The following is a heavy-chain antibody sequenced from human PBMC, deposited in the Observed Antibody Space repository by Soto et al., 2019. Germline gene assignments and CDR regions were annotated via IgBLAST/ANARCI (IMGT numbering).Heavy chain of an antibody. CDR1: GFTLSDHY. Sequence: GSLRLSCAASGFTLSDHYMDWVRQASGKGLEWVGLSRNKAARYTTEYAAFAKGRFTISRDESKNSLYLQMNSLKVEDTAVYYCARATTVTDYWGQGALVTVSS. V-gene: IGHV3-72*01. D-gene: IGHD4-17*01. J-gene: IGHJ4*02. CDR3: ARATTVTDY. CDR2: SRNKAARYTT.